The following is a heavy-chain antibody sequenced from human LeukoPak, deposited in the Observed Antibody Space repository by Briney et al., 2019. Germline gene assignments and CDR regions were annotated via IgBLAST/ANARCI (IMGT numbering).Heavy chain of an antibody. CDR1: GFTFSSHG. Sequence: GGSLRLSCAASGFTFSSHGIHWVRQAPGKGLEWVAVVGNTGQAKFYSDSVKGRFTVSRDNSKNSLYLQMNSLRAEDTAVYYCARVLCTSTSCYMFDYWGQGTLVTVSS. CDR2: VGNTGQAK. V-gene: IGHV3-33*08. CDR3: ARVLCTSTSCYMFDY. J-gene: IGHJ4*02. D-gene: IGHD2-2*02.